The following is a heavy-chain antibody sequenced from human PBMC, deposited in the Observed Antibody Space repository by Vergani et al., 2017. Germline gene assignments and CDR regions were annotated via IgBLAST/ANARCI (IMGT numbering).Heavy chain of an antibody. CDR1: GFTFDDYA. D-gene: IGHD5-18*01. CDR2: ISWDSGSI. Sequence: EVQLVESGGGLVQPGRSLRLSCAASGFTFDDYAMHWVRQAPGKGLEWVSGISWDSGSIGYADSVKGRFTISRDNAQNSLYLQMNSLRAEDTAVYYCAKDIGEGGYSYGYGDYWGQGTLVTVSS. V-gene: IGHV3-9*01. CDR3: AKDIGEGGYSYGYGDY. J-gene: IGHJ4*02.